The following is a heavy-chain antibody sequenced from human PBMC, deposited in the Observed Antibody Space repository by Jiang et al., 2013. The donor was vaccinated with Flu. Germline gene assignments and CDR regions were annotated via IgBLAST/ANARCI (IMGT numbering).Heavy chain of an antibody. J-gene: IGHJ4*02. V-gene: IGHV3-33*01. CDR3: ARDYIAAAAGGFDY. CDR1: GFTFSSYG. D-gene: IGHD6-13*01. Sequence: VQLLESGGGVVQPGRSLRLSCAASGFTFSSYGMHWVRQAPGKGLEWVAVIWYDGSNKYYADSVKGRFTISRDNSKNTLYLQMNSLRAEDTAVYYCARDYIAAAAGGFDYWGQGTLVTVSS. CDR2: IWYDGSNK.